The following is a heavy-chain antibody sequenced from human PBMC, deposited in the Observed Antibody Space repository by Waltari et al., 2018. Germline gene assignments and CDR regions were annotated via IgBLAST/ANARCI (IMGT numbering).Heavy chain of an antibody. CDR2: INHSGST. V-gene: IGHV4-34*04. Sequence: QVQLQQWGAGLLKPSETLSLTCAVYGGSFSGYYWSWIRQPPGKGLEWIGEINHSGSTNHNPSLKRRATLSVDTSKNQFPRKRSSVTAAETAGYYCARGGGGGAPLIRHYYYYYYMDVWGKGTTVTVSS. J-gene: IGHJ6*03. D-gene: IGHD2-15*01. CDR3: ARGGGGGAPLIRHYYYYYYMDV. CDR1: GGSFSGYY.